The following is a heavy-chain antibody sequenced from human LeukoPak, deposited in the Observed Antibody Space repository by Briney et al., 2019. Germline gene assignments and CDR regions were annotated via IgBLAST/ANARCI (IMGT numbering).Heavy chain of an antibody. D-gene: IGHD4-17*01. V-gene: IGHV4-30-4*08. CDR2: IYYSGST. Sequence: SQTLSLTCTVSGGSISSSSYYWGWIRQPPGKGLEWIGYIYYSGSTYYNPSLKSRVTISVDTSKNQFSLKLSSVTAADTAVYYCARKVGTRTVTTFFDYWGQGTLVTVSS. CDR1: GGSISSSSYY. J-gene: IGHJ4*02. CDR3: ARKVGTRTVTTFFDY.